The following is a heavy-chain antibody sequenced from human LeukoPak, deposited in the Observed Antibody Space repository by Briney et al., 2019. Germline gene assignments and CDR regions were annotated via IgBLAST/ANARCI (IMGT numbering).Heavy chain of an antibody. Sequence: PGRSLRLSCAASGFTSSSYAMHWVRQAPGKGLEWVAVISYDGSNKYYADSVKGRFTISRDNSKNTLYLQMNSLRAEDTAVYYCARPYDGYDLVPFDCWGQGTLVTVSS. J-gene: IGHJ4*02. V-gene: IGHV3-30-3*01. CDR3: ARPYDGYDLVPFDC. D-gene: IGHD5-12*01. CDR1: GFTSSSYA. CDR2: ISYDGSNK.